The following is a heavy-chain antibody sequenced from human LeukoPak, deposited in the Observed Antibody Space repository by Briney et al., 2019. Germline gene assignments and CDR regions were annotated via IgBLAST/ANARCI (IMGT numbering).Heavy chain of an antibody. D-gene: IGHD5-18*01. Sequence: PGGSLRLSCAASGFPFSSFDLNWVRQAPGKGLEWISYISRSSYTTYYADSVKGRFTIFRDNAENSLYLQMDSLRYEDTAVYYCARDRTSGYSYVSDYWGQGTLVTVSS. CDR3: ARDRTSGYSYVSDY. V-gene: IGHV3-48*02. CDR2: ISRSSYTT. J-gene: IGHJ4*02. CDR1: GFPFSSFD.